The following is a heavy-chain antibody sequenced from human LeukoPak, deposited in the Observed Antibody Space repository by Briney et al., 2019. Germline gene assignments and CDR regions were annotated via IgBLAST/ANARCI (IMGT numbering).Heavy chain of an antibody. Sequence: SVKVSCKASGGTFSSYAISWVRQAPGQGLEWMGGIIPIFGTANYAQKFQGRVTITADESTSTAYMELSSLRSEDTAVYYCAREAGGSGYYNLGAFDIWGQGTMVTVSS. D-gene: IGHD3-22*01. J-gene: IGHJ3*02. V-gene: IGHV1-69*13. CDR3: AREAGGSGYYNLGAFDI. CDR2: IIPIFGTA. CDR1: GGTFSSYA.